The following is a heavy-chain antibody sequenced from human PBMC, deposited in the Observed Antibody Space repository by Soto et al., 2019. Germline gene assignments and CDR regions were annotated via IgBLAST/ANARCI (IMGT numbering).Heavy chain of an antibody. J-gene: IGHJ6*02. CDR3: VRSRQMESGNDYGLDV. CDR2: YHSGGST. D-gene: IGHD1-1*01. Sequence: QVQLQESGSGLVKPSQSLSLTCTVSGVSHNTADTWWSWIRQSPGKGLEFIGYYHSGGSTYYDASFRSRVITSADTSNSQFSLKLSSVTRADTAVYFCVRSRQMESGNDYGLDVWGQGTTVTVSS. CDR1: GVSHNTADTW. V-gene: IGHV4-30-4*01.